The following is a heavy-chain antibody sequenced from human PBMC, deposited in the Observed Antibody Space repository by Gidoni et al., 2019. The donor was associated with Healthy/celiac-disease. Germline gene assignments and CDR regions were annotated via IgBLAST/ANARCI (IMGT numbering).Heavy chain of an antibody. CDR2: IYSGGST. D-gene: IGHD3-10*01. V-gene: IGHV3-66*01. CDR1: GFTVSSNY. CDR3: AREGQDYYGSGAYGMDV. Sequence: EVQLVASGGGLVQPGGSLRLSCAASGFTVSSNYMSWVRQAPGKGLEWVSVIYSGGSTYYADSVKGRFTISRDNSKNTLYLQMNSLRAEDTAVYYCAREGQDYYGSGAYGMDVWGQGTTVTVSS. J-gene: IGHJ6*02.